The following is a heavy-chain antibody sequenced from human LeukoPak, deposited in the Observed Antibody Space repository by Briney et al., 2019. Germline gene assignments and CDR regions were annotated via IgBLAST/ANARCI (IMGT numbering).Heavy chain of an antibody. D-gene: IGHD2-2*01. CDR3: ARHYCSSTSCPFDY. CDR2: TNHSGST. J-gene: IGHJ4*02. CDR1: GGSFSGYY. Sequence: TSETLSLTCAVYGGSFSGYYWSWIRQPPGKGLEWIGETNHSGSTNYNPSLKSRVTISVDTSKNQFSLKLSSVTAADTAVYYCARHYCSSTSCPFDYWGQGTLVTVSS. V-gene: IGHV4-34*01.